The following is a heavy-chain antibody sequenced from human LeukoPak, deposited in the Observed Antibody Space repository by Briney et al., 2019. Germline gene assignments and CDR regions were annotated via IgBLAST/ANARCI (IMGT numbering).Heavy chain of an antibody. D-gene: IGHD3-10*01. J-gene: IGHJ4*02. CDR1: GYTFTTYD. CDR3: ARAPIPGNF. V-gene: IGHV1-8*01. CDR2: MNPHSGNT. Sequence: ASVKVSCKASGYTFTTYDINWVRQASGQGLEWLGWMNPHSGNTGYAQKFQGRVTMTRDTSINTAYMELSSLTSDDTAVYYCARAPIPGNFWGQGTLVTVSS.